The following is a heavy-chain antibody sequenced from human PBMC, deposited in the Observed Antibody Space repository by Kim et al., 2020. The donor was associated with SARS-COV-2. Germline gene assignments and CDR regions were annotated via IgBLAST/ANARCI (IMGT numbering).Heavy chain of an antibody. D-gene: IGHD3-10*01. CDR3: AKGGQMVRGLTEYLHY. CDR2: ISGSSGNT. J-gene: IGHJ4*02. Sequence: GGSLRLSCAASGFTFITYTMTWVRQAPGKGLEWVSAISGSSGNTYYADSVKGRFTISRDNSRNTLYLQMNSLRAEDTALYYCAKGGQMVRGLTEYLHYWGEGPRVRVPS. V-gene: IGHV3-23*01. CDR1: GFTFITYT.